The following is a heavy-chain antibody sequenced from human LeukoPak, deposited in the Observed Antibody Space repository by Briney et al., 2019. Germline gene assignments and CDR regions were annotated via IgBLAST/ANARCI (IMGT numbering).Heavy chain of an antibody. CDR3: ARGRLRTDSSGFGRPHPKTRFYYGMDV. D-gene: IGHD3-22*01. Sequence: PGGSLRLSCAASGFTFSSYALNWVRQAPGKGLEWVAVISYDGTNEFYADSVQGRFTISRDNSKNTLNLQMNSLRPEDTAIYYCARGRLRTDSSGFGRPHPKTRFYYGMDVWGQGTTVTVSS. CDR2: ISYDGTNE. V-gene: IGHV3-30*01. CDR1: GFTFSSYA. J-gene: IGHJ6*02.